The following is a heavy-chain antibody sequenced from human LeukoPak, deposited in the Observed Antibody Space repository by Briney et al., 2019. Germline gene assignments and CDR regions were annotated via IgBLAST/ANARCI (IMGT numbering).Heavy chain of an antibody. CDR3: AKGGYSYGVIDY. CDR2: ISGSGGST. CDR1: GFTFSSYA. D-gene: IGHD5-18*01. V-gene: IGHV3-23*01. J-gene: IGHJ4*02. Sequence: GGSLRLSCAASGFTFSSYAMSWVRQAPGKGLEWVSGISGSGGSTYYADSVKGRFTISRDNSKNTLYLQMNSLRAEDTAVYYCAKGGYSYGVIDYWGQGTLVTVSS.